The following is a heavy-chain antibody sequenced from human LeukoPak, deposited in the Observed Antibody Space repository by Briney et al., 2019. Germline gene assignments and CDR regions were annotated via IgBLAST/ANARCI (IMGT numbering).Heavy chain of an antibody. CDR3: ARSRTWFGELLRSPYFDY. CDR2: IYTSGST. J-gene: IGHJ4*02. Sequence: PSETLSLTCTVSGGSISSYYWSWIRQPAGKGLEWIGRIYTSGSTNYNPSLKSRVTMSVDTSKNQFSLKLSSVTAADTAVYYCARSRTWFGELLRSPYFDYWGQGTLVTVSS. V-gene: IGHV4-4*07. CDR1: GGSISSYY. D-gene: IGHD3-10*01.